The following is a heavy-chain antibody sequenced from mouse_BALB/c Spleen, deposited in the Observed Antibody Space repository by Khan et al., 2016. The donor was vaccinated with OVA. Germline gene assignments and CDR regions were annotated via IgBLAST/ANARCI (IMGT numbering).Heavy chain of an antibody. V-gene: IGHV3-8*02. CDR1: GDSITSGY. Sequence: EVQLQESGPSLVKPSQTLSLTCSVTGDSITSGYWSWIRKFPGNKLEYMGYMIYTGYNDYNPSIKSRLATTRHTSKNQYYMQLNSVTTEDTATYYCARSTDRYAFAYWGQGTLVTVSA. J-gene: IGHJ3*01. D-gene: IGHD2-14*01. CDR2: MIYTGYN. CDR3: ARSTDRYAFAY.